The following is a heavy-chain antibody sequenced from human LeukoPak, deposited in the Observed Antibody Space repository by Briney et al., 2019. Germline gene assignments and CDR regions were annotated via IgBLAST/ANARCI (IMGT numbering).Heavy chain of an antibody. Sequence: PGGSLRLSCAASGFIFRNYGMSWVRQAPGKGLEWVSAINTNGGSTYYANSVKGRFTISRDNSKNTLFLQMNNLRVEDMAVFYCAKDWDWAIDYWGQGTLVTVSS. CDR1: GFIFRNYG. CDR2: INTNGGST. J-gene: IGHJ4*02. D-gene: IGHD3/OR15-3a*01. CDR3: AKDWDWAIDY. V-gene: IGHV3-23*01.